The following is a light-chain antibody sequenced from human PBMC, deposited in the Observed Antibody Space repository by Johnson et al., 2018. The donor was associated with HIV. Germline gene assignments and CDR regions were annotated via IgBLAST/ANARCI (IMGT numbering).Light chain of an antibody. CDR3: GTWDSSLSAGV. CDR2: ENN. CDR1: SSNIGNSY. Sequence: QSVLTQPPSVSAAPGQKVTISCSGSSSNIGNSYVSWFQQLPGTAPKLLIYENNKRPSGIPARFSGSKSGTSATLGITGLQAGDEANYYCGTWDSSLSAGVFGTGTKVTVL. J-gene: IGLJ1*01. V-gene: IGLV1-51*02.